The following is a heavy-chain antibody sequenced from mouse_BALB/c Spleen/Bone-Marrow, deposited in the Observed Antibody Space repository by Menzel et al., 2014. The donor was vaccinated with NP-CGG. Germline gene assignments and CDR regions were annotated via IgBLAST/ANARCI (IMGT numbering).Heavy chain of an antibody. V-gene: IGHV14-3*02. CDR3: AVYDYEGFAY. CDR2: IDPANDNT. D-gene: IGHD2-4*01. CDR1: GFNIKDTY. Sequence: VHVKQSGAELVKPGASVKLSCTASGFNIKDTYMHWVKQRPEQGLEWIGRIDPANDNTKYDPKFQGKATITADTSSNTAYLQLSSLTSEDTAVYYCAVYDYEGFAYWGQGTLVTVSA. J-gene: IGHJ3*01.